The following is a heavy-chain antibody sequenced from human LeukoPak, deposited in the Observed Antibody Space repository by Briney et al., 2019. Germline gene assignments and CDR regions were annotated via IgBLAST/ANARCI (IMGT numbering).Heavy chain of an antibody. CDR3: ARHVDCSGGTCSLDY. D-gene: IGHD2-15*01. Sequence: YPGDSHTRYSPSFQGQVTISADKSINTAYLQWSSLKASDTAMYYCARHVDCSGGTCSLDYWGQGTLVTVSS. CDR2: YPGDSHT. J-gene: IGHJ4*02. V-gene: IGHV5-51*01.